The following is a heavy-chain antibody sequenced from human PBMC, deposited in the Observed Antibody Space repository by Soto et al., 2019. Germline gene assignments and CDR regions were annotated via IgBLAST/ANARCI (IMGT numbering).Heavy chain of an antibody. CDR3: ARSRDGYSFYFYYGMDG. CDR2: ILHDGSAE. D-gene: IGHD4-4*01. CDR1: GFTFTSYD. V-gene: IGHV3-30*03. Sequence: QVQLVESGGGVVQSGRSLRLSCAASGFTFTSYDMHWVRQAPGKGLEWMALILHDGSAEYYADSVKGRFTISRDNSKNTLYLQMNSLRAEDTAVYYCARSRDGYSFYFYYGMDGWGQGTTVTVSS. J-gene: IGHJ6*02.